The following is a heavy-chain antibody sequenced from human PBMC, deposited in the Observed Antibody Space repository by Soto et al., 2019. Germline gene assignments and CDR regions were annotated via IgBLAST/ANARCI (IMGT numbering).Heavy chain of an antibody. Sequence: GASVKVSCKASGGTFSSYAISWVRQAPGQGLEWMGGIIPIFGTANYAQKFQGRVTITADESTSTAYMELSSLRSEDTAVYYCATLVDTAMATPYSSAFDIWGQGTMVTVSS. CDR3: ATLVDTAMATPYSSAFDI. CDR1: GGTFSSYA. D-gene: IGHD5-18*01. J-gene: IGHJ3*02. CDR2: IIPIFGTA. V-gene: IGHV1-69*13.